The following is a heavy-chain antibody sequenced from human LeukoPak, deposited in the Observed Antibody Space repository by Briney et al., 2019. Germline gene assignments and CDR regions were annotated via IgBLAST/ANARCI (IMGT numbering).Heavy chain of an antibody. CDR1: GYTFTSYD. Sequence: GASVKVSCKASGYTFTSYDINWVRQATGQGLEWMGWMNPNSGNTGYAQKFQGRVTITRNTSISTAYMELSSLRSEDTAVYYCARASASVYDFWSGSHEPFDPWGQGTLVTVSS. V-gene: IGHV1-8*03. CDR2: MNPNSGNT. CDR3: ARASASVYDFWSGSHEPFDP. D-gene: IGHD3-3*01. J-gene: IGHJ5*02.